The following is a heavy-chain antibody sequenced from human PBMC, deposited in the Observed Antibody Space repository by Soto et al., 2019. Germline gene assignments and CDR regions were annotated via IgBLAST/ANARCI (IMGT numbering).Heavy chain of an antibody. D-gene: IGHD2-21*02. CDR1: GFTVSSNS. CDR2: IYSGGST. J-gene: IGHJ5*02. CDR3: ARSGGNYWFDP. Sequence: EVQLVESGGGLVQPGGSLRLSCAASGFTVSSNSMRWVRRAPGKGLEWVSVIYSGGSTYYADSVKGRFTISRDNSKNTLYLQMNSLRAEDTAVYYCARSGGNYWFDPWGQGTLVTVSS. V-gene: IGHV3-66*01.